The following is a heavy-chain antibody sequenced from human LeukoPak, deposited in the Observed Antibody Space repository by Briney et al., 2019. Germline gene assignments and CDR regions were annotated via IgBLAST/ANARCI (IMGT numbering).Heavy chain of an antibody. CDR1: GFTFSGYW. CDR3: ARDRGLSTIDY. Sequence: GGSLRLSCAASGFTFSGYWMSWVRQAPGKGLEWVANMKQDGSEKYYVDSVKGRLTISRDNAKSSLYLQMNSLRAEDTAVYYCARDRGLSTIDYWGQGALVTVSS. J-gene: IGHJ4*02. CDR2: MKQDGSEK. D-gene: IGHD2-2*01. V-gene: IGHV3-7*04.